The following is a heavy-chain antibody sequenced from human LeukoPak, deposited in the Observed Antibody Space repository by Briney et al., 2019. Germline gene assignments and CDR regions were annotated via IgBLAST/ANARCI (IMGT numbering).Heavy chain of an antibody. J-gene: IGHJ4*02. CDR1: GGSISSYY. CDR3: ARIGHEDYYFDY. Sequence: TPSETLSLTCTVSGGSISSYYWSWIRQPPGKGLEWIGYIYYSGRTNYNPSLKSRVTISVDTSKNQFSLKLSSVTAADTAVYYCARIGHEDYYFDYWGQGTLVTVSS. V-gene: IGHV4-59*01. CDR2: IYYSGRT.